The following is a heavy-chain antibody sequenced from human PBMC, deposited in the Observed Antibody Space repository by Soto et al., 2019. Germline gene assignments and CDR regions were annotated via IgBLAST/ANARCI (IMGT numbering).Heavy chain of an antibody. J-gene: IGHJ4*02. Sequence: EVQLVESGGGLVQPGGSLRLSCATSGFTFSNSWMSWVRQAPGKGLEWVANIKQDGSEKYYVDSVKGRFTISRDNARNSLYLQMNSLRAEDTAVDYCAREFDYWGQGTLVTVSS. CDR1: GFTFSNSW. CDR3: AREFDY. V-gene: IGHV3-7*04. CDR2: IKQDGSEK.